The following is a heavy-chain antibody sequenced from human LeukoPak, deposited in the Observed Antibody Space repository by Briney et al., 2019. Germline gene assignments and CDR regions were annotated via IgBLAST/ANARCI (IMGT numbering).Heavy chain of an antibody. CDR2: ISSTSYI. D-gene: IGHD5-18*01. CDR3: ARDTAMVKFDP. V-gene: IGHV3-21*01. J-gene: IGHJ5*02. CDR1: GFTFTAYT. Sequence: GGSLRLSCAASGFTFTAYTINWVRQAPGKGLEWVSSISSTSYIYYADSVKGRFTISRDNAKNSVYLQMNSLRAEDAAVYYCARDTAMVKFDPWGQGTLVTVSS.